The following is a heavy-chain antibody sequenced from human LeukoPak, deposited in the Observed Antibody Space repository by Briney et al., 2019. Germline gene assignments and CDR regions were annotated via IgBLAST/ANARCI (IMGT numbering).Heavy chain of an antibody. D-gene: IGHD2-21*01. J-gene: IGHJ4*02. CDR1: GGSISGYY. CDR3: AKGEGDY. Sequence: SETLSLTCTVSGGSISGYYWSWMRQPPGKGLEWIGYIYDSGNTKYNPSLKSRVTISIDTSKNQFPLKLSSVTAADTAVYYCAKGEGDYWGQGTLVTVSS. V-gene: IGHV4-59*13. CDR2: IYDSGNT.